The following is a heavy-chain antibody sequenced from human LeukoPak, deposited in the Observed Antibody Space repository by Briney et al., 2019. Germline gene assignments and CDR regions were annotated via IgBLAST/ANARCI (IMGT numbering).Heavy chain of an antibody. Sequence: PSETLSLTCAVYGGSFSDYYWSWIRQPPGKGLEWIGEINHSGSTNYNPSLKSRVTISVDTSKNQFSLKLSSVTAADTSVYYCARPLPVPPPCCSFVLWGRATLFPVPS. V-gene: IGHV4-34*01. D-gene: IGHD3-10*02. CDR2: INHSGST. J-gene: IGHJ2*01. CDR1: GGSFSDYY. CDR3: ARPLPVPPPCCSFVL.